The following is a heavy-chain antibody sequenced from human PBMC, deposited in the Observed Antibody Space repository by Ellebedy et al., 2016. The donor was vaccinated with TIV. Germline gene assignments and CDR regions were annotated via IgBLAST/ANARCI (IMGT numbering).Heavy chain of an antibody. J-gene: IGHJ5*02. Sequence: AASVKVSCKASGYTFTSYAMHWVRQPPGQRPEWMGWINAGNGNTKYSQKFQGRVTITRDTSASTAYMELSSLRSEDTAVYYCAREWRFVMVYAMEWFDPWGQGTLVTVSS. V-gene: IGHV1-3*01. CDR3: AREWRFVMVYAMEWFDP. CDR1: GYTFTSYA. CDR2: INAGNGNT. D-gene: IGHD2-8*01.